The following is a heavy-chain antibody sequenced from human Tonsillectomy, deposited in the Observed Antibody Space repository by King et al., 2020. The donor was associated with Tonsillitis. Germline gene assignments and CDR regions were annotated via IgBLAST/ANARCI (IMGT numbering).Heavy chain of an antibody. CDR2: ISGSGDGT. V-gene: IGHV3-23*04. CDR3: AKQEGHPLAHYYFDY. CDR1: GFTFSGYA. J-gene: IGHJ4*02. Sequence: VQLVESGGGLVQPGGSLRLSCAASGFTFSGYAMSWVRQAPGKGLEWVSAISGSGDGTYYADSVKGRFTISRDNSRNTLYLEVNSLRAEDTAVYYCAKQEGHPLAHYYFDYWGQGALVTVSS.